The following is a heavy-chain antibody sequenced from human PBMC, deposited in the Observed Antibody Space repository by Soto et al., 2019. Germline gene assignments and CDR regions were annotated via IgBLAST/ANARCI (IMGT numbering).Heavy chain of an antibody. CDR2: ISADKGNT. J-gene: IGHJ3*02. Sequence: ASVKVSCKASGYTFTSNGISWVRQAPGQGLEWMGWISADKGNTNYAQKVQGRVTMTRDTSTSTVYMELRSLRSEDTAVYFCARDRAHGIDIWGQGTMVTVSS. CDR1: GYTFTSNG. CDR3: ARDRAHGIDI. D-gene: IGHD1-1*01. V-gene: IGHV1-18*01.